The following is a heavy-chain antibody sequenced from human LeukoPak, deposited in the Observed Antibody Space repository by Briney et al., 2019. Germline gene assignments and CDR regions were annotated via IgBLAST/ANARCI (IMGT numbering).Heavy chain of an antibody. Sequence: SETLSLTCTVSGYSISSGYYWDWIRQPLGKGLEWIGEINHSGSTNYNPSLKSRVTISVDTSKNQFSLKLSSVTAADTAVYYCARAQKRWLQLNQRGAFDIWGQGTMVTVSS. CDR1: GYSISSGYY. V-gene: IGHV4-38-2*02. CDR3: ARAQKRWLQLNQRGAFDI. CDR2: INHSGST. J-gene: IGHJ3*02. D-gene: IGHD5-24*01.